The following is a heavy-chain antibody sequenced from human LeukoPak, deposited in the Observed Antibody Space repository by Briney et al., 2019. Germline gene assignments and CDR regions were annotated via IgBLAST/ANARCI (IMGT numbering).Heavy chain of an antibody. D-gene: IGHD3-22*01. Sequence: AASVKVSCKASGYTFTSYYIHWVRQAPGQRLEWMGWINAGNGNTKYSQKFQGRVTITRDTSASTAYMELSSLRSEDTAMYYCAMRKPYDSSGPFDYWGQGTLVTVSS. CDR1: GYTFTSYY. CDR3: AMRKPYDSSGPFDY. V-gene: IGHV1-3*01. CDR2: INAGNGNT. J-gene: IGHJ4*02.